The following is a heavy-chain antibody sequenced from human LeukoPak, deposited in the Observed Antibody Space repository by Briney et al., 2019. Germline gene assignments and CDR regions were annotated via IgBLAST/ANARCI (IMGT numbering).Heavy chain of an antibody. CDR2: ISGGDTTI. CDR3: TRGTGGSA. V-gene: IGHV3-48*03. CDR1: GFTFSGYE. J-gene: IGHJ5*02. D-gene: IGHD2-15*01. Sequence: PGGSLRLSCAASGFTFSGYEMNWVRQAPGKGLEWVSYISGGDTTIYYADSVRGRFTISRDNAKNSLYLQMNSLRAEDTALYYCTRGTGGSAWGQGTLVTVSS.